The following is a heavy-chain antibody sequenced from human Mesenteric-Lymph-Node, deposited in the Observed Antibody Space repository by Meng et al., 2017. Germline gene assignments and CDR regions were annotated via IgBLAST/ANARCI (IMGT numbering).Heavy chain of an antibody. D-gene: IGHD4-17*01. CDR1: GFSVSNNN. J-gene: IGHJ4*02. CDR3: AKVETTVTIKRKEYYFDY. Sequence: GESLKISCAASGFSVSNNNMNWVRQAPGKGLEWVSVIYVGGSTFYTDSVKGRFTISRDTSKNTLSLQMNNLRAEDTAVYYCAKVETTVTIKRKEYYFDYWGQGTLVTVSS. V-gene: IGHV3-66*02. CDR2: IYVGGST.